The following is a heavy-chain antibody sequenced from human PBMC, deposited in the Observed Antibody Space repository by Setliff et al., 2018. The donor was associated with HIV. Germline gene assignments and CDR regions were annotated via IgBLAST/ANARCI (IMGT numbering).Heavy chain of an antibody. D-gene: IGHD3-10*01. J-gene: IGHJ1*01. CDR2: ISSSGFPI. CDR3: AQAQTSVSGSYYQYLQH. Sequence: PGGSLRLSCEASGFTFSTYGMNWVRHAPGKGLGWVAQISSSGFPIYYADSVRGRFTASRDNGKNSLFLQMNSLRAEDTAVYYCAQAQTSVSGSYYQYLQHWGQGTLVTVSS. V-gene: IGHV3-48*01. CDR1: GFTFSTYG.